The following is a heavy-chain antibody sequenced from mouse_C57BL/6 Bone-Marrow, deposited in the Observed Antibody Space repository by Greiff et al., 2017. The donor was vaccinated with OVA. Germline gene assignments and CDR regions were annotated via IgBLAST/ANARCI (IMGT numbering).Heavy chain of an antibody. V-gene: IGHV1-84*01. Sequence: QLQQSGPELVKPGASVKISCKASGYTFTDYYINWVKQRPGQGLEWIGWIYPGSGNTKYNEKFKGKATLTVDTSSSTAYLQLSSLTSEDSAVDFLTRTHNYYSNPYYFDYWCQGTTLTVSS. D-gene: IGHD2-5*01. CDR1: GYTFTDYY. J-gene: IGHJ2*01. CDR3: TRTHNYYSNPYYFDY. CDR2: IYPGSGNT.